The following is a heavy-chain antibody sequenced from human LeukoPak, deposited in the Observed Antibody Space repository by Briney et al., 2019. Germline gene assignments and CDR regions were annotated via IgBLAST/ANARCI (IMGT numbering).Heavy chain of an antibody. J-gene: IGHJ6*03. D-gene: IGHD2-2*01. Sequence: GGSLRLSCAASGFTFSSYSMNWVRQAPGKGLEWVSSISSGSSYIYYADSVKGRFTISRDNAKNSLYLQMNSLRAEDTAVYYCARAVKRFSLGLLPYQLLERVYYYYYMDVWGKGTTVTVSS. CDR1: GFTFSSYS. V-gene: IGHV3-21*01. CDR2: ISSGSSYI. CDR3: ARAVKRFSLGLLPYQLLERVYYYYYMDV.